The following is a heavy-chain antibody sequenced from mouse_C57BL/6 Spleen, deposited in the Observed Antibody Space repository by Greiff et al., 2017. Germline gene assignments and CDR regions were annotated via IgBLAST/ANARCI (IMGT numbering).Heavy chain of an antibody. D-gene: IGHD2-1*01. Sequence: QVHVKQPGAELVRPGSSVKLSCKASGYTFTSYWMHWVKQRPIQGLEWIGNIDPSDSETHYNQKFKDKATLTVDKSSSTAYMQLSSLTSEDSAVYYCARERGNGNAWFAYWGQGTLVTVSA. V-gene: IGHV1-52*01. CDR2: IDPSDSET. CDR3: ARERGNGNAWFAY. CDR1: GYTFTSYW. J-gene: IGHJ3*01.